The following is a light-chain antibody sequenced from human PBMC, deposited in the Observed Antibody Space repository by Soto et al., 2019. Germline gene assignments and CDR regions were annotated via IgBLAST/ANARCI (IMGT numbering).Light chain of an antibody. CDR1: QNINSW. CDR2: DAS. V-gene: IGKV1-5*01. Sequence: HMTQSLSTVSAFIGHTVTITSRASQNINSWLAWYQQKPGSAPKVLIYDASNLESGLPSRFSGSGSGTEFILTISSLQPDDFATYYCQQYDSYSWTFGQGTKVDIK. CDR3: QQYDSYSWT. J-gene: IGKJ1*01.